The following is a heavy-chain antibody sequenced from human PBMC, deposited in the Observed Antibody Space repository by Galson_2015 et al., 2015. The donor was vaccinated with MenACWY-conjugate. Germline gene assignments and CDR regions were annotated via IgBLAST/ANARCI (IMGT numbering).Heavy chain of an antibody. CDR3: ARMHIVLDATDAFEI. Sequence: PALVKPTQPLTLTCTFSGFSLSTYEMCIYWVRQPPGKALEWLARIDWRGNKYYTTSLKTRLTISKDTSTNQVVLTMTNVDPVDTATYYCARMHIVLDATDAFEIWDQGTMVTVSS. V-gene: IGHV2-70*11. CDR1: GFSLSTYEMC. J-gene: IGHJ3*02. CDR2: IDWRGNK. D-gene: IGHD3-22*01.